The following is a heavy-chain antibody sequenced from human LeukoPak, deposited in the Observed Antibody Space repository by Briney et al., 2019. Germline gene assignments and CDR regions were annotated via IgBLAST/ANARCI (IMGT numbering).Heavy chain of an antibody. CDR2: MNPNDGKT. D-gene: IGHD3-9*01. V-gene: IGHV1-8*01. Sequence: ASVKVSCKASGYTFTSYAISWVRQATGQGLEWMGWMNPNDGKTDFAQKFQGRVTMTEDTSVSTAYMELINLTSDVTAVYYCARDDVLTQFDPWGQGTLVIVS. CDR1: GYTFTSYA. CDR3: ARDDVLTQFDP. J-gene: IGHJ5*02.